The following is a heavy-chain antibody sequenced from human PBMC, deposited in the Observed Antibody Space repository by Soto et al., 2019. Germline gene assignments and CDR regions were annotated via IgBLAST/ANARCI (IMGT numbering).Heavy chain of an antibody. V-gene: IGHV3-30*18. CDR2: ISDDGSKQ. D-gene: IGHD3-22*01. CDR3: AKEWVYDSSGWSFDY. Sequence: QVQLVESGGGVVQPGRSLRLSCAASGFTFSTSGMHWVRQAPGKGLEWVAVISDDGSKQYYADSVKGRFTISRDNSKNALYLQMNSLRAEDTAVYYCAKEWVYDSSGWSFDYWGQGTLVTVSS. CDR1: GFTFSTSG. J-gene: IGHJ4*02.